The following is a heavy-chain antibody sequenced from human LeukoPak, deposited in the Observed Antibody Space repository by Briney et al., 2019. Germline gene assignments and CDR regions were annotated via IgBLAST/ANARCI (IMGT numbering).Heavy chain of an antibody. CDR3: ARVDDSSGYYPSPFFDY. V-gene: IGHV4-59*01. CDR1: GGSISSYY. Sequence: SETLSLTCTVSGGSISSYYWSWIRQPPGKGLEWIGYIYYSGSTNYNPSLKSRVTISVDTSKNQFSLKLSSVTAADTAVYYCARVDDSSGYYPSPFFDYWGQGTLVTVSS. J-gene: IGHJ4*02. D-gene: IGHD3-22*01. CDR2: IYYSGST.